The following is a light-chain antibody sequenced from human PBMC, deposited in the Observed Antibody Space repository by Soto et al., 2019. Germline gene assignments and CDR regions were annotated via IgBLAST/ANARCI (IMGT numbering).Light chain of an antibody. Sequence: QSALTQPPSVSGAPGQRVTISCTGSSSNIGAGYDVHWYQQLPGTAPKLLIYGNSNRPSGVPDRFSGSKSGTSASLAITGLQAEDEADDYGQSYDSSLSGGVFGGGTKVTVL. CDR3: QSYDSSLSGGV. CDR2: GNS. J-gene: IGLJ3*02. V-gene: IGLV1-40*01. CDR1: SSNIGAGYD.